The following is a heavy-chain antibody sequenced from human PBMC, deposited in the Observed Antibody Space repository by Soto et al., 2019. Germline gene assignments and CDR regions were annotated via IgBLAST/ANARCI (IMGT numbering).Heavy chain of an antibody. V-gene: IGHV4-30-4*01. CDR2: IYYSGST. CDR3: ARQDTALVRFDY. D-gene: IGHD5-18*01. Sequence: QVQLQESGPGLVKPSQTLSLTCTVSGGSISSGDYYWSWIRQPPGKGLEWIGYIYYSGSTYYNPSLKSRVTISVDTSKNQSSLKLSSVTAADTAIYYCARQDTALVRFDYWGQGTLVTVSS. J-gene: IGHJ4*02. CDR1: GGSISSGDYY.